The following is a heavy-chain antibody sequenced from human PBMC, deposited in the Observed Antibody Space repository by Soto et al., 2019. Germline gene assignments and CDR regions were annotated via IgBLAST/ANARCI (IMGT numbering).Heavy chain of an antibody. Sequence: GESLKISCKGSGYSFTSYWIGLVRQIPGKGLEWMGIIYPGDSDTRYSPSFQGQVTISADKSISTAYLQWSSLKASDTAMYYCARQTPDSGYDYWFDPWGQGTLVTVSS. V-gene: IGHV5-51*01. D-gene: IGHD5-12*01. CDR1: GYSFTSYW. CDR3: ARQTPDSGYDYWFDP. CDR2: IYPGDSDT. J-gene: IGHJ5*02.